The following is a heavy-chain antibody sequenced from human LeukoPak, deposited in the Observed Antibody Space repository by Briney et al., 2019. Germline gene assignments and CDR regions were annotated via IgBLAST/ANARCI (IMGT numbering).Heavy chain of an antibody. CDR1: GFTVSTNY. CDR2: TSGSGGST. J-gene: IGHJ6*02. V-gene: IGHV3-23*01. D-gene: IGHD2-8*01. CDR3: AKGLIGYYGMDV. Sequence: GGSLRLSCAASGFTVSTNYMSWVRQAPGKGLEWVSATSGSGGSTYYADSVKGRFTISRDNSKNTLYLQMNSLRAEDTAVYYCAKGLIGYYGMDVWGHGTTVTVSS.